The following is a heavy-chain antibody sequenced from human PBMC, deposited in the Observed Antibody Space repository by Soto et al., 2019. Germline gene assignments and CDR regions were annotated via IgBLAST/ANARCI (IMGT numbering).Heavy chain of an antibody. CDR1: GFTFSSYG. V-gene: IGHV3-30*18. CDR3: AKDRGRAGLSYYDFWSGLDY. D-gene: IGHD3-3*01. J-gene: IGHJ4*02. Sequence: QVQLVESGGGVVQPGRSLRLSCAASGFTFSSYGMHWVRQAPGKGLEWVAVISYDGSNKYYADSVKGRFTISRDNYKNTLYLQMNSLRAEDTAVYYCAKDRGRAGLSYYDFWSGLDYWGQGTLVTVSS. CDR2: ISYDGSNK.